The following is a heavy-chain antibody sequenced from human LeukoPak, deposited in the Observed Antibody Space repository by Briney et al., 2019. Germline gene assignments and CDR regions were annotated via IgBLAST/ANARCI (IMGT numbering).Heavy chain of an antibody. CDR3: ARAPTVTRIDY. V-gene: IGHV3-48*04. Sequence: GGSLRLSCAASGFTFSSYSMNWVRQAPGKGLEWVSYISSSSSTIYYADSVKGRFTISRDNAKNSLYLQMNSLRAEDTAVYYCARAPTVTRIDYWGQGTLVTVSS. J-gene: IGHJ4*02. CDR1: GFTFSSYS. D-gene: IGHD4-17*01. CDR2: ISSSSSTI.